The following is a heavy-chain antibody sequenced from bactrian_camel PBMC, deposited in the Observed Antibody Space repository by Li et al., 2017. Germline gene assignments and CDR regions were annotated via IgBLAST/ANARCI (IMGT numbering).Heavy chain of an antibody. Sequence: QLVESGGGLVQPGGSLRLSCAASGFTFDDYAMGWIRQAPGKGLEWVSTINWSDNSANYADSMKGQFTISRDNAKNTVYLQMNNLKPEDTAVYYCQATQSVAALGLVGLGFWGRGTQVTVS. J-gene: IGHJ6*01. CDR2: INWSDNSA. D-gene: IGHD5*01. V-gene: IGHV3-1*01. CDR3: QATQSVAALGLVGLGF. CDR1: GFTFDDYA.